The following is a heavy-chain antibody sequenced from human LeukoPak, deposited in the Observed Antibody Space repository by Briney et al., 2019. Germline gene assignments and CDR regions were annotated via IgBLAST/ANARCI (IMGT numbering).Heavy chain of an antibody. D-gene: IGHD3-10*01. CDR3: ARAPSNYYYGSGSYFDY. Sequence: PSETLSLTCAVSGGSISSSNWWSWVRQPPGKGLEWIGEIHHSGSTNYNPSLKSRVTISVDTSKNQFSLKLSSVTAADTAVYYCARAPSNYYYGSGSYFDYWGQGTLVTVSS. CDR2: IHHSGST. V-gene: IGHV4-4*02. J-gene: IGHJ4*02. CDR1: GGSISSSNW.